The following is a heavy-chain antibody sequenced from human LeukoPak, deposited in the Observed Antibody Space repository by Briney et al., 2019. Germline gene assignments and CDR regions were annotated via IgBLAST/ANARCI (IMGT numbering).Heavy chain of an antibody. D-gene: IGHD1-1*01. Sequence: ASVKVSCKASGYTFTSYGISWVRQAPGQGLEWMGWISAYNGNTNYAQKLQGRVTITTDTSTGTAYMELRSLRSDDTAVYYCARFFTTGTTGAFDIWGQGTMVTVSS. V-gene: IGHV1-18*01. CDR3: ARFFTTGTTGAFDI. J-gene: IGHJ3*02. CDR2: ISAYNGNT. CDR1: GYTFTSYG.